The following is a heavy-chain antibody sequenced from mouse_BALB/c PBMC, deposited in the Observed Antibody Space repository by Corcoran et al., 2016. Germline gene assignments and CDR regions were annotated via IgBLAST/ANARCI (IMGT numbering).Heavy chain of an antibody. CDR3: ATLLQPCDY. CDR2: ISYDGSN. Sequence: DVQLQESGPGLVKPSQSLSLTCSVTGYSITSVYYWNWIRQFPGNKLEWMGYISYDGSNNYNPSLKNRISITRDTSKNQFFLKLKSVTTEDTATDYCATLLQPCDYWGQGTTLTVSS. D-gene: IGHD1-2*01. V-gene: IGHV3-6*02. CDR1: GYSITSVYY. J-gene: IGHJ2*01.